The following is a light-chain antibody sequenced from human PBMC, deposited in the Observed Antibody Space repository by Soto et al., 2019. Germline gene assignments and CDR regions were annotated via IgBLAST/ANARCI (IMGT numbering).Light chain of an antibody. CDR3: QQYGSSAPIT. CDR2: GAS. CDR1: QSVSSSY. J-gene: IGKJ5*01. Sequence: EIVLTQSPGTLSLSPGERATLSCGASQSVSSSYLAWYQQKPGQAPRLLIYGASSRATGIPARFSGSGSGTDFTLTISRLEPEDFALYFCQQYGSSAPITFGQGTRLEIK. V-gene: IGKV3-20*01.